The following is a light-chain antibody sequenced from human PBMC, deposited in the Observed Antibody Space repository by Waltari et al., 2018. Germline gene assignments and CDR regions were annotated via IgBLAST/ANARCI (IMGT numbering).Light chain of an antibody. CDR2: RNN. Sequence: QSVLTQPPSASGTPGQRVTISCSGSSSNIGTNYVYWYQQLPGTAPKLLIYRNNPRPSGVPDRFSGYKSGTSASLTISGLRSEDEADYYCAAWDDSLSGPVFGGGAKLTVL. CDR3: AAWDDSLSGPV. J-gene: IGLJ2*01. CDR1: SSNIGTNY. V-gene: IGLV1-47*01.